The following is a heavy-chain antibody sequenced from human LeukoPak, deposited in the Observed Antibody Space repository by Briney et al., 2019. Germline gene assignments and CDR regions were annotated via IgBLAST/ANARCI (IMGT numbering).Heavy chain of an antibody. CDR2: IRYDGSNK. J-gene: IGHJ4*02. CDR3: AKGRGEDYLDY. V-gene: IGHV3-30*02. D-gene: IGHD2-21*01. CDR1: GFTFSSFG. Sequence: GGSLRLSCAASGFTFSSFGMHWVRQAPGNGLEWVAFIRYDGSNKKYADAVTGRFTISRDNSKNTLYLQMSSLRAEDTAVYYCAKGRGEDYLDYWGQRTLVTVSS.